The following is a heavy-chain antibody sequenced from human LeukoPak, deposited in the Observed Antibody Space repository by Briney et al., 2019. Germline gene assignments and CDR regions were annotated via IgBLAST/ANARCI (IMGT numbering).Heavy chain of an antibody. CDR1: GFTFSDYW. V-gene: IGHV3-74*01. D-gene: IGHD4-11*01. J-gene: IGHJ5*02. CDR2: INTDGSIT. Sequence: PPGGSLRLSCAASGFTFSDYWIHWVRQAPGKGLVWVSRINTDGSITNYADSVKGRFSISRDNAKNTLYLQMSSLRAEDTAVYYCARVAPGLPWFDPWGQGTLVTASS. CDR3: ARVAPGLPWFDP.